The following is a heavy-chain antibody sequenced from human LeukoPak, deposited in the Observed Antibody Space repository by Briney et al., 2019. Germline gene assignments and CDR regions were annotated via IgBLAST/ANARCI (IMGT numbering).Heavy chain of an antibody. V-gene: IGHV1-8*03. CDR2: MNPNSGNT. Sequence: GASVKVSCKASGYTFTSYDVNWVRQATGQGLEWMGWMNPNSGNTGYAQKFQGRVTITRNTSISTAYMELSSLRSEDTAVYYCARGLGRFGSSSDDYWGQGTLVTVSS. J-gene: IGHJ4*02. D-gene: IGHD6-13*01. CDR3: ARGLGRFGSSSDDY. CDR1: GYTFTSYD.